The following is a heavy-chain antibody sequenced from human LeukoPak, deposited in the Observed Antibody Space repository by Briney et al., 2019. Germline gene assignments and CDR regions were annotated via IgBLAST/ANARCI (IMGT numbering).Heavy chain of an antibody. Sequence: GGSLRLSCAASGFTFSSYGMHWVRQAPGKGLEWVAVISYDGSNKYYADSVKGRFTISRDNSKNTLYLQMNSLRAEDTAVYYCAKDPQRFQTEYYFDYWGQGTLVTVSS. J-gene: IGHJ4*02. CDR3: AKDPQRFQTEYYFDY. CDR2: ISYDGSNK. V-gene: IGHV3-30*18. CDR1: GFTFSSYG.